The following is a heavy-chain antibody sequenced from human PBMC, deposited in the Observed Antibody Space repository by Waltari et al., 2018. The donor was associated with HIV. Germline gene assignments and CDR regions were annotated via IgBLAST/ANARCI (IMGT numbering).Heavy chain of an antibody. CDR3: ARDSGLYGTYSHGMDV. V-gene: IGHV4-31*03. CDR2: IYYSGST. D-gene: IGHD4-17*01. Sequence: QVQLQESGPGLVKPSQTLSLTCTVSGGSVSSAGHYWSWIRQHPGKGLEWIGYIYYSGSTYYNPSLKSRVIISIDTSQNQFSLELTSVTAADTAVYYCARDSGLYGTYSHGMDVWGQGTTVTVSS. J-gene: IGHJ6*02. CDR1: GGSVSSAGHY.